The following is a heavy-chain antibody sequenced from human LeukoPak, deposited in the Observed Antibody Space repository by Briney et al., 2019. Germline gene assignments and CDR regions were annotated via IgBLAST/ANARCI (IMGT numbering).Heavy chain of an antibody. V-gene: IGHV1-8*01. J-gene: IGHJ4*02. CDR1: GYTFTSYD. D-gene: IGHD2-8*02. Sequence: GASVKVSCKASGYTFTSYDINWVRQATGQGLEWMGWMNPNSGNTGYAQKFQGRVTMTRNTSISTAYMELSSLRSEDTGVYYCAITPVYRTGYYFDYWGQGTLVTVSS. CDR3: AITPVYRTGYYFDY. CDR2: MNPNSGNT.